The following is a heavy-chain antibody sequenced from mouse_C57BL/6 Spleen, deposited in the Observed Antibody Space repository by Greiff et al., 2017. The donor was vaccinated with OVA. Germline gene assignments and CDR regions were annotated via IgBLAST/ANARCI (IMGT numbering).Heavy chain of an antibody. D-gene: IGHD1-1*01. J-gene: IGHJ3*01. CDR1: GYTFTSYW. CDR3: ARSENYGSSYGFAY. Sequence: QVQLQQPGAELVRPGSSVKLSCKASGYTFTSYWMHWVKQRPIQGLEWIGNIDPSDSETHYNQKFKDKATLTVDKSSSTAYMQLSSLTSEDSAVYYCARSENYGSSYGFAYWGQGTLVTVSA. CDR2: IDPSDSET. V-gene: IGHV1-52*01.